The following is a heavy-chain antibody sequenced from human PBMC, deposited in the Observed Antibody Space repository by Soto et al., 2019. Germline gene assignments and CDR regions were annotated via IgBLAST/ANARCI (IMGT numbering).Heavy chain of an antibody. CDR2: IFHSGNT. J-gene: IGHJ6*02. V-gene: IGHV4-4*02. Sequence: QVQLQESGPGLVKPSGTLSLTCAVSSGSIDTTNWWSWVRQPPGKGLEWIGEIFHSGNTYYNPSLASRVTISVDTSKNQFSLNLRSVTAADTAVYYCARRTWGMDVWRQGTTVTVSS. CDR3: ARRTWGMDV. CDR1: SGSIDTTNW. D-gene: IGHD2-8*01.